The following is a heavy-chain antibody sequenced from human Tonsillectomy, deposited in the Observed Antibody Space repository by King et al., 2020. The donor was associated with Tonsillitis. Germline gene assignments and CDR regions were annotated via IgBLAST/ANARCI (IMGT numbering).Heavy chain of an antibody. D-gene: IGHD6-13*01. CDR2: ISWNSGSI. V-gene: IGHV3-9*01. CDR1: GFIFDDYA. J-gene: IGHJ5*02. Sequence: VQLVESGGGLVQPGRSLRLSCAASGFIFDDYAMHWVRQAPGKGLEWVSGISWNSGSIGYAASVKGRFTISRDNARNSLFLQMNSLRPEDTAFYYCAKEVGARVAAASWGQGTLVTVSS. CDR3: AKEVGARVAAAS.